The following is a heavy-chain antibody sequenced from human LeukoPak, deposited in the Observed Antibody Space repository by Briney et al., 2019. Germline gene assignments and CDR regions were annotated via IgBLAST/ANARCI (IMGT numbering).Heavy chain of an antibody. CDR1: GYTFTSYY. CDR2: INPSGGST. V-gene: IGHV1-46*01. CDR3: ARGGTLNRITIFGVVIRGGNWFDP. Sequence: ASVKVSCKASGYTFTSYYIHWVRQAPGQGLEWMGIINPSGGSTSYAQKFQGRVTMTRDTSTSTVYMELSSLRSEDTAVYYCARGGTLNRITIFGVVIRGGNWFDPWGQGTLVTVSS. D-gene: IGHD3-3*01. J-gene: IGHJ5*02.